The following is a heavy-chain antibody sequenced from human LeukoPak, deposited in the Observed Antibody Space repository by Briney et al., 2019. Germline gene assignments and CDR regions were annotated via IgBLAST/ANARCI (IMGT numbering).Heavy chain of an antibody. D-gene: IGHD3-22*01. Sequence: PSETLSLTCAVYSGSFSGYYWSWIRQSPGKGLEWIGEITHSGSTNYSPSLRSRVAMSVDTSNNQFSLTLNSVSAADTAVYYCARGTYNYDQYYFDDRGQGSLVTVSP. J-gene: IGHJ4*02. CDR2: ITHSGST. V-gene: IGHV4-34*01. CDR3: ARGTYNYDQYYFDD. CDR1: SGSFSGYY.